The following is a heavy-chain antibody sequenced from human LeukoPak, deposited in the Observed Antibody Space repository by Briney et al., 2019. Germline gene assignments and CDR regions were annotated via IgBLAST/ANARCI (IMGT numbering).Heavy chain of an antibody. CDR1: GFPFSSYV. J-gene: IGHJ4*02. CDR3: ARDHDWAFDL. D-gene: IGHD3-9*01. V-gene: IGHV3-48*02. Sequence: GGSLRLSCEGTGFPFSSYVTSWVRQAPGKGLEWIAYINHNAEMIFYPDFVKGRFTISRDNAKNSLYLQMNALRDEDTAIYYCARDHDWAFDLWGQGTLVTVSS. CDR2: INHNAEMI.